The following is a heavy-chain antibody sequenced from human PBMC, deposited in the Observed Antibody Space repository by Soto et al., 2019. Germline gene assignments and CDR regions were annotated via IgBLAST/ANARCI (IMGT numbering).Heavy chain of an antibody. Sequence: SGGSLRLSCAASRFTFSSYAMTWVRQAPGKGLEWVANIKQDGSEKYYVDSVKGRFNISRDNAKNSLYLQMNSLRAEDTAVYYYARDPNIVLVPAALRSYYYYYGMDVWGQGTTVTVSS. CDR2: IKQDGSEK. J-gene: IGHJ6*02. CDR3: ARDPNIVLVPAALRSYYYYYGMDV. V-gene: IGHV3-7*01. CDR1: RFTFSSYA. D-gene: IGHD2-2*01.